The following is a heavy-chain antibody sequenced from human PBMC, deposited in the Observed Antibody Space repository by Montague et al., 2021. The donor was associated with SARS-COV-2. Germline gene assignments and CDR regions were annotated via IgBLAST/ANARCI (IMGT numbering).Heavy chain of an antibody. CDR2: IYWDDDK. D-gene: IGHD6-6*01. J-gene: IGHJ4*02. Sequence: PALVKPTQTLTLTCTFSGFSLSTSGVGVGWIRQPPGKAMGWLALIYWDDDKRYSPSLKSRLTITKDTSKNQVVLTMTNMDPVDTATYYCAHKYGSLTGPYFDYWGQGTLVTVSS. V-gene: IGHV2-5*02. CDR1: GFSLSTSGVG. CDR3: AHKYGSLTGPYFDY.